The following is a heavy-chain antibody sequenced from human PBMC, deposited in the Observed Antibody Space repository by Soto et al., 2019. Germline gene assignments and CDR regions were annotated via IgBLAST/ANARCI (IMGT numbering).Heavy chain of an antibody. CDR1: GFTFSSYG. V-gene: IGHV3-30*03. J-gene: IGHJ4*02. Sequence: PGGSLRLSCAASGFTFSSYGMHWVRQAPGKGLEWVAVISYDGSNKYYADSVKGRFTISRDNSKNTLYLQMNSLRAEDTAVYYCASAPRDNWNDAFLFDYWGQGTLVTVSS. D-gene: IGHD1-1*01. CDR3: ASAPRDNWNDAFLFDY. CDR2: ISYDGSNK.